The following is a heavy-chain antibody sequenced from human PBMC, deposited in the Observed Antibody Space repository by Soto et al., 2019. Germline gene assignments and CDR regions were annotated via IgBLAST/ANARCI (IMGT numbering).Heavy chain of an antibody. V-gene: IGHV3-30-3*01. CDR1: GFTFSSYA. D-gene: IGHD2-2*01. Sequence: PGGSQRLSCAASGFTFSSYAMHWVRQAPGKGLGWVAFISYDGSNKYYADSVKGRFTISRDNSKNTLYLQMNSMRGEDTAGDYCARDQFYCRRTSCLGDYYGMDVWRQGTTVPVSS. CDR2: ISYDGSNK. CDR3: ARDQFYCRRTSCLGDYYGMDV. J-gene: IGHJ6*02.